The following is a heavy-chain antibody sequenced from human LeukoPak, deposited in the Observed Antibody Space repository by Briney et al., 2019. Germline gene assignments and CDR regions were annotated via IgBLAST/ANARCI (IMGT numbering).Heavy chain of an antibody. J-gene: IGHJ5*02. D-gene: IGHD2-2*01. CDR2: INPSGGST. V-gene: IGHV1-46*01. CDR1: GYTFTSYY. Sequence: ASVKVSCKASGYTFTSYYMHWVRQAPGQGLEWMGIINPSGGSTSYAQKFQGRVTMTRDTSISTAYMELSRLRSDDTAVYYCARGNIVVVPAAKNNWFDPWGQGTLVTVSS. CDR3: ARGNIVVVPAAKNNWFDP.